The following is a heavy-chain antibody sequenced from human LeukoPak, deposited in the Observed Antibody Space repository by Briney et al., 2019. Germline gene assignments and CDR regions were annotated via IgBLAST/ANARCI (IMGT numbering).Heavy chain of an antibody. J-gene: IGHJ4*02. CDR3: AFTSIAVAGTGSDY. V-gene: IGHV1-8*01. CDR2: MNPNSGNT. Sequence: ASVKVSCKASGYTFTSYDINWVRQATGQGLEWMGWMNPNSGNTGYAQKFQGRVTMTRNTSISTAYMELSSQRSEDTAVYYCAFTSIAVAGTGSDYWGQGTLVTVSS. CDR1: GYTFTSYD. D-gene: IGHD6-19*01.